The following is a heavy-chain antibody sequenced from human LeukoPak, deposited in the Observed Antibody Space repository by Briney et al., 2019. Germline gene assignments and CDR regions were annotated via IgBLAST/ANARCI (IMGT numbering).Heavy chain of an antibody. CDR2: IYYSGST. J-gene: IGHJ5*02. CDR1: GGSISSSSYY. V-gene: IGHV4-39*01. D-gene: IGHD2-2*01. CDR3: ARHIREEHCSSTSCYDSWFDP. Sequence: SETLSLTCTVSGGSISSSSYYWGWIRQPPGKGLEWIGSIYYSGSTYYNPSLKSRVTISVDTSKNQFSLKLSSVTAADTAVYYCARHIREEHCSSTSCYDSWFDPWGQGTLVTVSS.